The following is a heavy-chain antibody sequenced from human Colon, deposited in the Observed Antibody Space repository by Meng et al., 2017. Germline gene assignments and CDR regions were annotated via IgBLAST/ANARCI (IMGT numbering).Heavy chain of an antibody. Sequence: QGRLQEAAPGLVMPSGTLSPPFCASGDSISSNIWLRWVRQPPGKGLEWVGGVYHRGDTNYNPSLKSRVDISVDKSKKQSYLSLFSVTAADTAVYYCGRNQGRELKNHWGQGTLVTVSS. J-gene: IGHJ4*02. V-gene: IGHV4-4*02. CDR3: GRNQGRELKNH. CDR2: VYHRGDT. CDR1: GDSISSNIW. D-gene: IGHD1-7*01.